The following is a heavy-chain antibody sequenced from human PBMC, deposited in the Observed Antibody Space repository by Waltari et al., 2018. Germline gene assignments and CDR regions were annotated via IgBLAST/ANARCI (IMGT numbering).Heavy chain of an antibody. CDR1: GFTSISYW. Sequence: VQLVESGGGLVQPGGSLRLSCAASGFTSISYWRQWVRQAPGKGLEWVTVIWYDGTKKYYSDSVKGRFTISRDNSKNTLYLQMNSLRAEDTAVYYCARDRAVAGNYYYYYGMDVWGQGTTVTVSS. CDR3: ARDRAVAGNYYYYYGMDV. V-gene: IGHV3-33*08. D-gene: IGHD6-19*01. CDR2: IWYDGTKK. J-gene: IGHJ6*02.